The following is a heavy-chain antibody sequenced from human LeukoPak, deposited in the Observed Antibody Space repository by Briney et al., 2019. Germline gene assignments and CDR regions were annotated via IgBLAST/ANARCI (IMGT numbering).Heavy chain of an antibody. V-gene: IGHV3-13*01. D-gene: IGHD3-3*01. CDR1: GFAFSSYD. CDR3: ARAGYYDFWSGIHYYGMDV. CDR2: IGTAGDT. J-gene: IGHJ6*02. Sequence: GGSLRLSCAASGFAFSSYDMHWVRQATGKGLEWTSAIGTAGDTYYPGSVKGRFTISRENAKNSLYLQMNSLRAGDTAVYYCARAGYYDFWSGIHYYGMDVWGQGATVIVSS.